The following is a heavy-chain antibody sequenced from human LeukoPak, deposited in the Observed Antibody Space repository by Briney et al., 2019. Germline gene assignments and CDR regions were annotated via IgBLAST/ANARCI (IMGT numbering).Heavy chain of an antibody. Sequence: PGRSLRLSCAASGFTFSMYSMAWVRQAPGKGLEWVSVINDRGGYIQDADSVKGRFTISRDNSQNTLFLEMNSLRVEDTAVYYCVRERDRGIEVADDFDYWGQGTLVTVSS. J-gene: IGHJ4*02. CDR3: VRERDRGIEVADDFDY. CDR2: INDRGGYI. CDR1: GFTFSMYS. V-gene: IGHV3-23*01. D-gene: IGHD6-19*01.